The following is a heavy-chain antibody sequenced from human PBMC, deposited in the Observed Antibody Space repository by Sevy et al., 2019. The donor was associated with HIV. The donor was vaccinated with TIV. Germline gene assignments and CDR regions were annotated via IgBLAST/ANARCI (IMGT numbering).Heavy chain of an antibody. Sequence: SETLSLTCSVSGGSISSGGYYWSWIRQHPGKGLEWIGYIYYSGSTYYHPSLKSRVTISVDTSKNQFSLKLSSVTAAETAVYYCARSQGYCSSTSSYPHTPEPFDYWGQGTLVTVSS. CDR3: ARSQGYCSSTSSYPHTPEPFDY. J-gene: IGHJ4*02. CDR2: IYYSGST. V-gene: IGHV4-31*03. D-gene: IGHD2-2*01. CDR1: GGSISSGGYY.